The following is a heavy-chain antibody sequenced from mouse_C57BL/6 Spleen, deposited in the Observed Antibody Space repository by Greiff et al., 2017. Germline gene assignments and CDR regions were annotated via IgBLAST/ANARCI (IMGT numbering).Heavy chain of an antibody. V-gene: IGHV1-53*01. CDR1: GYTFTSYW. Sequence: VQLQQSGTELVKPGASVKLSCKASGYTFTSYWMHWVKQRPGQGLEWIGNINPSNGGTNYNEKFKSKATLTVDKSSSTAYMQLSSLTSEDSAVYYCARSPSYYSVWYFDVWGTGTTVTVSS. CDR3: ARSPSYYSVWYFDV. J-gene: IGHJ1*03. D-gene: IGHD2-12*01. CDR2: INPSNGGT.